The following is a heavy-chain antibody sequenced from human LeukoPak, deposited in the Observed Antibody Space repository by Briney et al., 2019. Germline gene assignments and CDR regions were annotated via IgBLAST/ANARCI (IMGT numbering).Heavy chain of an antibody. Sequence: GGSLRLSCAASGFTFSSYAMSWVRQAPGKGLEWVSAISGSGGSTYYADSVKGRFTISRDNSKNTLYLQMNSLRAEDTAVYYCAKDFVGAMMWSESADYWGQGTLVTVSS. D-gene: IGHD1-26*01. CDR2: ISGSGGST. J-gene: IGHJ4*02. V-gene: IGHV3-23*01. CDR3: AKDFVGAMMWSESADY. CDR1: GFTFSSYA.